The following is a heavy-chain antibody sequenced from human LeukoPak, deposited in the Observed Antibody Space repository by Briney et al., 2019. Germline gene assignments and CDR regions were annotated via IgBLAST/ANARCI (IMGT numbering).Heavy chain of an antibody. Sequence: GGSLRLSCAASGFTFSSYAMSWVRQAPGKGLEWVSAISGSGGSTYYADSVKGRFTISRDNSKNTLYLQMNSLRAEDTAVYYCAKAQGPSYYYGSGSYYSYYGTDVWGQGTTVTVSS. J-gene: IGHJ6*02. D-gene: IGHD3-10*01. CDR2: ISGSGGST. CDR1: GFTFSSYA. CDR3: AKAQGPSYYYGSGSYYSYYGTDV. V-gene: IGHV3-23*01.